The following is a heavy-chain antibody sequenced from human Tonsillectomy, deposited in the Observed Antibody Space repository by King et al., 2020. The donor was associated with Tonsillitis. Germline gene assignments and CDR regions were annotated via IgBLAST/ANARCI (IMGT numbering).Heavy chain of an antibody. J-gene: IGHJ4*02. D-gene: IGHD5-24*01. Sequence: VQLVESGGGVVRPGGSLRLSCAASGFTFGDYGMNWVRQAPGKGLGWVSGINWNGGNIGYADSVKGRFTISRDNAKNSLYLQMNSLRAEDTALYYCARERRDGYYYPIDYWGQGTLVTVSS. CDR2: INWNGGNI. V-gene: IGHV3-20*04. CDR3: ARERRDGYYYPIDY. CDR1: GFTFGDYG.